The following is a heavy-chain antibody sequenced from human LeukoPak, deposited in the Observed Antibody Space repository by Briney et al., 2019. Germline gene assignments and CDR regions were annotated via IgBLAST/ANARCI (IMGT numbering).Heavy chain of an antibody. CDR3: AGDGDFTVTTLDAFDI. Sequence: PGGSLRLSCAASGFTFSSYSMNWVRQAPEKGLEWVSYISSSSTIYYADSVKGRFTISRDNAKNSLYLQMNSLRAEDTAVYYCAGDGDFTVTTLDAFDIWGQGTMVTVSS. CDR1: GFTFSSYS. CDR2: ISSSSTI. D-gene: IGHD4-17*01. J-gene: IGHJ3*02. V-gene: IGHV3-48*01.